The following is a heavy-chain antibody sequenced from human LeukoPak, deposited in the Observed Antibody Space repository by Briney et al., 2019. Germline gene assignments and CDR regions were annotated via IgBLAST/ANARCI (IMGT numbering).Heavy chain of an antibody. J-gene: IGHJ4*02. V-gene: IGHV1-24*01. CDR3: ARDGGYDFWSGSHYFDY. D-gene: IGHD3-3*01. CDR1: GYTLTELS. CDR2: FDPEDGET. Sequence: ASVKVSCKVSGYTLTELSIHWVRQAPGKGLEWMGGFDPEDGETIYAQKFQGRVTMTEDTSTDTAYMELSSLRAEDTAVYYCARDGGYDFWSGSHYFDYWGQGTLVTVSS.